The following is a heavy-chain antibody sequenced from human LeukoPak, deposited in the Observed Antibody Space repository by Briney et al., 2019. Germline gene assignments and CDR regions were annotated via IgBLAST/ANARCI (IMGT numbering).Heavy chain of an antibody. V-gene: IGHV4-34*01. CDR1: GESFSGNY. CDR3: ASGRGGSIRNGMDV. D-gene: IGHD3-10*01. J-gene: IGHJ6*02. Sequence: SETLSLTCAVYGESFSGNYWNWIRQPPGKGLEWIGEINHSGDTNYTPSLESRVTISVDTSQNQIYLKLGSVTVADTAVYYCASGRGGSIRNGMDVWGQGTTVSVSS. CDR2: INHSGDT.